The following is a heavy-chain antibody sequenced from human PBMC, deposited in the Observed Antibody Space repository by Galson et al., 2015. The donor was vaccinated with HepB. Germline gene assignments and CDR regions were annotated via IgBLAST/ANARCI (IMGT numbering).Heavy chain of an antibody. Sequence: SPGKGLEWIGEIYHSGITNYNLSLENRVTMSVEKSRSQFSLKLRSVTAADTAVYYCARRWEWEQLPQWFDPWGQGILVTVSS. CDR2: IYHSGIT. V-gene: IGHV4-4*02. J-gene: IGHJ5*02. D-gene: IGHD1-26*01. CDR3: ARRWEWEQLPQWFDP.